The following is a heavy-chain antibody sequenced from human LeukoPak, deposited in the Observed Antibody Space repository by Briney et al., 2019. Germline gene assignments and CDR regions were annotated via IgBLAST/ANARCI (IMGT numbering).Heavy chain of an antibody. D-gene: IGHD3-22*01. CDR2: ISGSGGST. Sequence: SGGSLRLSCAASGFTFSSYAINWVRRAPGKGLEWVSGISGSGGSTYYADPVKGRFTISRDNSKNTLYLQMNSLRAEDTAVYYCAKGGGAYYSDSSTYSAPFEHWGQGTLVTVSS. J-gene: IGHJ4*02. V-gene: IGHV3-23*01. CDR1: GFTFSSYA. CDR3: AKGGGAYYSDSSTYSAPFEH.